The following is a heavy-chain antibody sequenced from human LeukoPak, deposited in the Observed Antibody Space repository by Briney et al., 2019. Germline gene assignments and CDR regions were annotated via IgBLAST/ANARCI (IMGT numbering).Heavy chain of an antibody. CDR3: AKDLAVADKGPIDY. J-gene: IGHJ4*02. V-gene: IGHV3-23*01. CDR1: GFTFSSYN. D-gene: IGHD6-19*01. Sequence: GGSLRLSCAASGFTFSSYNMNWVRQAPGKGLEWVSVISGSGGSTYYADSVKGRFTFSRDNSKNTLYLQMNSLRAEDTAVYYCAKDLAVADKGPIDYWGQGTLVTVSS. CDR2: ISGSGGST.